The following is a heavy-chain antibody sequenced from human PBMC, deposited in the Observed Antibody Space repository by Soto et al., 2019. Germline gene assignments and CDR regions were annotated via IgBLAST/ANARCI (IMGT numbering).Heavy chain of an antibody. CDR1: GGSFNNYA. Sequence: QVHLVQSGAEVKKPGSSVKVSCKTSGGSFNNYAVSWVRQAPVQGLEWMGGIIPNFDTPNYAQKFQDRVTIIADESTSTVHMELRSLISNDTAVYYCAVAMVREILIFESSGMHVWGQGTTVIVSS. CDR2: IIPNFDTP. V-gene: IGHV1-69*01. D-gene: IGHD3-10*01. CDR3: AVAMVREILIFESSGMHV. J-gene: IGHJ6*02.